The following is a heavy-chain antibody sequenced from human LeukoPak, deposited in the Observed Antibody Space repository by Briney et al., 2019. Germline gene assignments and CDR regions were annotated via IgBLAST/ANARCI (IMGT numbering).Heavy chain of an antibody. CDR2: ISSSGSAI. D-gene: IGHD2-15*01. CDR3: VRVKGSYFDY. V-gene: IGHV3-48*01. CDR1: GFPLSSYS. Sequence: GGSLRLSCAASGFPLSSYSINWVRQAPGKGLEWVSYISSSGSAIYYVDSVKGRFTVSRDNAKNSLFLQMNSPRAEDTAVYYCVRVKGSYFDYWGQGARSPSPQ. J-gene: IGHJ4*02.